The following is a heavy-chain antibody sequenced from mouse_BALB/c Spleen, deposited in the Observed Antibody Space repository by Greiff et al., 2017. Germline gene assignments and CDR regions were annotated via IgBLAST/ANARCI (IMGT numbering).Heavy chain of an antibody. CDR2: INPSTGDT. CDR3: ARGAGLRRACFAY. CDR1: GYTFTSYW. V-gene: IGHV1-7*01. D-gene: IGHD2-4*01. Sequence: VQLQQSGAELAKPGASVKMSCKASGYTFTSYWMHWVKQRPGQGLEWIGYINPSTGDTEYNQKFKDKATLTADKSSSTAYMQLSSLTSEDSAVYYCARGAGLRRACFAYWGQGTLVTVSA. J-gene: IGHJ3*01.